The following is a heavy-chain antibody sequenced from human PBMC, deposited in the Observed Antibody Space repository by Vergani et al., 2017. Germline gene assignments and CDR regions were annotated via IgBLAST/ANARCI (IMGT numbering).Heavy chain of an antibody. D-gene: IGHD4-17*01. CDR2: INIGGRT. V-gene: IGHV3-66*02. Sequence: EAQLVESGGGLVQPGGSLRLSCAASSFSVSSHYMTWVRQAPGKGLEWVSTINIGGRTSYADSVKGRLTLTRDDSKNTLHLQMNSLRPEDTAVYYCARGMTTETTDLDGFDIWGQGTMVSVSS. CDR3: ARGMTTETTDLDGFDI. J-gene: IGHJ3*02. CDR1: SFSVSSHY.